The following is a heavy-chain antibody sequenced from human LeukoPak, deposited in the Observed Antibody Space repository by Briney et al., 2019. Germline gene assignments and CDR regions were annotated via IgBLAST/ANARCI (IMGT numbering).Heavy chain of an antibody. J-gene: IGHJ4*02. V-gene: IGHV3-20*04. CDR3: ARDKPAPRGYYYDSSGSPFDY. CDR1: GFTFGDYG. Sequence: GGSLRLSCAASGFTFGDYGMSGVRQAPGKGLEWVSGIKWNGGSTGCADSVKGGFTISRENAENSLYVHMKTLRAEDADLYYCARDKPAPRGYYYDSSGSPFDYWGQGTLVTVSS. D-gene: IGHD3-22*01. CDR2: IKWNGGST.